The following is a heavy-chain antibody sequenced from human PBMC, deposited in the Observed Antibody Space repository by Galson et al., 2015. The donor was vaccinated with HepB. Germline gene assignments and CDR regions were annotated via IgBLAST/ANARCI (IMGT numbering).Heavy chain of an antibody. CDR2: IWYDGSNK. Sequence: SLRLSCAASGFTFSSYGMHWVRQAPGKGLEWVAVIWYDGSNKYYADSVKGRFTISRDNSKNTLYLQMNSLRAEDTAVYYCAREAPQGSGYDLWGQGTLVTVSS. CDR1: GFTFSSYG. V-gene: IGHV3-33*01. J-gene: IGHJ4*02. D-gene: IGHD5-12*01. CDR3: AREAPQGSGYDL.